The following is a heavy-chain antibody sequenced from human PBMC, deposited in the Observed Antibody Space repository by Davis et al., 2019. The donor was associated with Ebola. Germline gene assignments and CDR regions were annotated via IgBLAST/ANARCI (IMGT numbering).Heavy chain of an antibody. J-gene: IGHJ4*02. Sequence: AALVKVSCKASGYTFTSYGISWVRQAPGQGLEWMGWISAYNGNTNYAQKLQGRVTLTTDTSTSTAYTELRSLRSDDTAVYYCARDPVGYSGYDSDYWGQGTLVTVSS. V-gene: IGHV1-18*01. D-gene: IGHD5-12*01. CDR2: ISAYNGNT. CDR1: GYTFTSYG. CDR3: ARDPVGYSGYDSDY.